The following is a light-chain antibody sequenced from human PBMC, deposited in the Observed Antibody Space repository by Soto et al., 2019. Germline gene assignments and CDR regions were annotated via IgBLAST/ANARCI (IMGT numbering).Light chain of an antibody. CDR3: QQYSSFLT. Sequence: TQSPGTLSASVGDRVTITCRASQSISRWLAWSQQKPGKAPKLLIYDASNLQSGVSSRFSGSGSGTEFTLTITSLQPDDFATYYCQQYSSFLTFGGGTKVEI. J-gene: IGKJ4*01. CDR1: QSISRW. CDR2: DAS. V-gene: IGKV1-5*01.